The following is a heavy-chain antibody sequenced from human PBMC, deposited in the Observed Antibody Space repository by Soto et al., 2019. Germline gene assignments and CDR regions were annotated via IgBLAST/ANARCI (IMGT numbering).Heavy chain of an antibody. J-gene: IGHJ6*02. CDR3: AREGLRTTVVTRKYYYYGMDV. D-gene: IGHD2-21*02. CDR1: GYTFTGYY. CDR2: INPNSGGT. V-gene: IGHV1-2*04. Sequence: ASVKVSCKASGYTFTGYYMHWVRQAPGQGLEWMGWINPNSGGTNYAQKFQGWVTMTRDTSISTAYMELSRLRSDDTAVYYCAREGLRTTVVTRKYYYYGMDVWGQGNTVTV.